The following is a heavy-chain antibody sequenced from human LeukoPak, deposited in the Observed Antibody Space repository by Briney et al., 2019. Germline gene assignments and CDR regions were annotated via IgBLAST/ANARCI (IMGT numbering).Heavy chain of an antibody. CDR1: GGSISDYY. Sequence: SETLSLTCTVSGGSISDYYWSWIRQPAGKGLEWIGHIYTSASGSTNYNPDLTSRVTMSVDTPKNQLSLRRSSVTAADTAVYYCARDLKWSYGTEYWGQGTLVTVSS. CDR2: IYTSASGST. D-gene: IGHD1-26*01. J-gene: IGHJ4*02. V-gene: IGHV4-4*07. CDR3: ARDLKWSYGTEY.